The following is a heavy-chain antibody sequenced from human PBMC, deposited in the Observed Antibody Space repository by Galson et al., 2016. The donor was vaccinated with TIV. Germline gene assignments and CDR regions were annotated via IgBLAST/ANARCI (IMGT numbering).Heavy chain of an antibody. CDR1: GFSFNTHS. V-gene: IGHV3-21*06. D-gene: IGHD3-10*01. J-gene: IGHJ4*02. Sequence: SLRLSCAASGFSFNTHSMHWVRQAPGKGLEWVSSISYSGSYTYYADSLKGRFTISRDNAKNSVNLQMNSPRGEDTAVYYCARGYRGGYYGSGTRGQGTLVMVSS. CDR2: ISYSGSYT. CDR3: ARGYRGGYYGSGT.